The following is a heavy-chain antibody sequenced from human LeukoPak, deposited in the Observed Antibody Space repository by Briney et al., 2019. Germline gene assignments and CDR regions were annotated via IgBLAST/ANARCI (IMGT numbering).Heavy chain of an antibody. D-gene: IGHD3-10*01. J-gene: IGHJ5*02. CDR3: ARDPVGSNWFDP. CDR1: GGSISSSSYY. V-gene: IGHV4-39*07. CDR2: IHYGGST. Sequence: PSETLSLTCTVSGGSISSSSYYWGWIRQPPGKGLEWIGSIHYGGSTYYNPSLKSRVTISVHTSKNQFSLRLSSVTAADTAVYYCARDPVGSNWFDPWGQGTLVTVSS.